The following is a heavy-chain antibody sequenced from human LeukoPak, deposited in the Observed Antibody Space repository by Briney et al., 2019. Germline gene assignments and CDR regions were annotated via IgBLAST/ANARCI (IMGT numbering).Heavy chain of an antibody. Sequence: SVKVSCKASGGTFSSYAISWVRRAPGQGLEWMGGIIPIFGTANYAQKFQGRVTITTDESTSTAYMELSSLRSEDTAVYYCARGGGFGELFGYYWGQGTLVTVSS. CDR1: GGTFSSYA. CDR3: ARGGGFGELFGYY. V-gene: IGHV1-69*05. J-gene: IGHJ4*02. D-gene: IGHD3-10*01. CDR2: IIPIFGTA.